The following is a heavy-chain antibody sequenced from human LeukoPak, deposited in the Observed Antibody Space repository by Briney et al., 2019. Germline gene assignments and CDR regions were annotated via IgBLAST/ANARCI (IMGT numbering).Heavy chain of an antibody. V-gene: IGHV3-48*03. CDR2: ISSSGSTI. CDR1: GFTFSSYE. J-gene: IGHJ5*02. Sequence: GGSLRLSCAASGFTFSSYEMNWVRQAPGKGLEWVSYISSSGSTIYYADSVKGRFTISRDNAKNSLYLQMNSLRAEDTAVYYCARAGTMIVVDTFDPWGQGTLVTVSS. D-gene: IGHD3-22*01. CDR3: ARAGTMIVVDTFDP.